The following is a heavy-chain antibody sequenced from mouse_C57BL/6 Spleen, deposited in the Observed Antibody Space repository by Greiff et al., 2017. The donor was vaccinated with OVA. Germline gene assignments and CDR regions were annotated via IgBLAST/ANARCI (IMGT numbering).Heavy chain of an antibody. V-gene: IGHV14-4*01. D-gene: IGHD2-1*01. Sequence: VQLQQSGAELVRPGASVKLSCTASGFNIKDDYMHWVKQRPEQGLEWIGWIEPENGDTEYASKFQGKATITADTSSNTAYLQLSSLTSEDTAVYYCTTSDGIDFDYWGQGTTLTVSS. CDR1: GFNIKDDY. J-gene: IGHJ2*01. CDR2: IEPENGDT. CDR3: TTSDGIDFDY.